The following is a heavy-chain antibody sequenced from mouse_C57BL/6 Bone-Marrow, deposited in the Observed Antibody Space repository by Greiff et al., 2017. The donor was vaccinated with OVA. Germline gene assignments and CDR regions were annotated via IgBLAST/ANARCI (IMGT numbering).Heavy chain of an antibody. Sequence: QVQLQQSGAELARPGASVKLSCKASGYTFTSYGISWVKQRTGQGLEWIGEIYPRSGNTYYNEKFKGKATLTADKSSSTAYMELRSLTSEDSAVYFGARDYGSSYWCFDVWGTGTTVTVSS. D-gene: IGHD1-1*01. CDR1: GYTFTSYG. J-gene: IGHJ1*03. CDR3: ARDYGSSYWCFDV. V-gene: IGHV1-81*01. CDR2: IYPRSGNT.